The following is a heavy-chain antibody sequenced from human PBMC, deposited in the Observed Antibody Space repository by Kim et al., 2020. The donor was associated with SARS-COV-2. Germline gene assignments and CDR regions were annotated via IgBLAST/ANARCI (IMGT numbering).Heavy chain of an antibody. CDR2: ISSSSSYT. D-gene: IGHD6-13*01. J-gene: IGHJ6*02. CDR3: ARDRHGIAAAGTRGFHYGMDV. Sequence: GGSLRLSCAASGFTFSDYYMSWIRQAPGKGLEWVSYISSSSSYTNYADSVKGRFTISRDNAKNSLYLQMNSLRAEDTAVYYCARDRHGIAAAGTRGFHYGMDVWGQGTTVTVSS. CDR1: GFTFSDYY. V-gene: IGHV3-11*05.